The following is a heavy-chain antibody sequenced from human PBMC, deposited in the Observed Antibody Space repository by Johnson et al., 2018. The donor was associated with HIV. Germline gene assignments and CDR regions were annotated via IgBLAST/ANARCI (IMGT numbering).Heavy chain of an antibody. Sequence: EVQLVESGGGLVQPGGSLGLSCAASGFIFNKYAMTWVRQAPGKGLEWVSVISGRGDSTHYADSVKGRFTISRDNAKNSLYLQMNSLRAEDTAVYYCAKALGGYAFDIWGQGTMVTVSS. CDR2: ISGRGDST. CDR1: GFIFNKYA. V-gene: IGHV3-23*04. D-gene: IGHD3-3*01. J-gene: IGHJ3*02. CDR3: AKALGGYAFDI.